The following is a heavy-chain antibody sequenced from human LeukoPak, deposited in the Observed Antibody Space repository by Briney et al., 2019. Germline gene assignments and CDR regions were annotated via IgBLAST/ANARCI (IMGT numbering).Heavy chain of an antibody. D-gene: IGHD5-12*01. CDR1: GGSFSGYY. J-gene: IGHJ4*02. V-gene: IGHV4-4*07. Sequence: ASETLSLTCAVYGGSFSGYYWSWIRQPAGKGLEWIGRIYTSGSTNYNPSLKSRVTISVDTSKNQFSLKLSSVTAADTAVYYCAREYSGYDFFGAAGYYFDYWGQGTLVTVSS. CDR3: AREYSGYDFFGAAGYYFDY. CDR2: IYTSGST.